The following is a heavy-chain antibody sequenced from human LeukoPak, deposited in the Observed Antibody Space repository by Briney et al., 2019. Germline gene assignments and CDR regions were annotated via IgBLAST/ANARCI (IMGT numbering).Heavy chain of an antibody. CDR2: IKEDGSEK. CDR3: AKERWGSSGHFDL. D-gene: IGHD6-19*01. V-gene: IGHV3-7*01. J-gene: IGHJ4*02. CDR1: GFTLISYW. Sequence: GGSLRLSCTASGFTLISYWMSWVRQAPGKGLEWVANIKEDGSEKYYVDSVKGRFTISRDNPKNSLSLQMNSLRVEDTAVFYCAKERWGSSGHFDLWGQGTLVTVSS.